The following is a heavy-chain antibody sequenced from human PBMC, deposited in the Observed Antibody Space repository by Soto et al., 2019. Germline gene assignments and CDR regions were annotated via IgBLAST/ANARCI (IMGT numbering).Heavy chain of an antibody. Sequence: EVQLVESGGDLVQPGGSLRLSCVTSGLTFSNYWLSWVRQAPGKGLEWVANINQAGNKKYYVDSVKGRFTISRDNAKNSLYLQMNSLKAEDTAVYYCARDRGSGRYCGQGTLVTVSS. V-gene: IGHV3-7*05. CDR2: INQAGNKK. CDR3: ARDRGSGRY. CDR1: GLTFSNYW. D-gene: IGHD2-8*02. J-gene: IGHJ4*02.